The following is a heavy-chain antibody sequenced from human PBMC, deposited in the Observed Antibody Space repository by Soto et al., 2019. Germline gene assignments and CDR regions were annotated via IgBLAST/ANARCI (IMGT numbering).Heavy chain of an antibody. CDR3: ARSLLRTTEYCYYGMDV. CDR2: TYPGDSDT. CDR1: GYSFTSYW. D-gene: IGHD1-7*01. J-gene: IGHJ6*02. V-gene: IGHV5-51*01. Sequence: HGESLKISCKGSGYSFTSYWIGWVRQMPGKGLEWMGITYPGDSDTRYSPSFQGQVTISADKSISTAYLQWSSLKASDTAMYYCARSLLRTTEYCYYGMDVWGQGTTVTVSS.